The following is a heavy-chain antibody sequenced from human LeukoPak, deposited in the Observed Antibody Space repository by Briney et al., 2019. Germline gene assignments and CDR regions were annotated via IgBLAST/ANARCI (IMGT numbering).Heavy chain of an antibody. J-gene: IGHJ6*03. CDR1: GGSFSGYY. D-gene: IGHD3-10*01. V-gene: IGHV4-34*01. CDR2: ISHSGST. CDR3: ARAASHKLYYYYYYYMDV. Sequence: KASETLSLTCAVYGGSFSGYYWSWIRQPPGKGLEWIGEISHSGSTNYNPSLKSRVTISVDTSKNQFSLKLSSVTAADTAVYYCARAASHKLYYYYYYYMDVWGKGTTVTVSS.